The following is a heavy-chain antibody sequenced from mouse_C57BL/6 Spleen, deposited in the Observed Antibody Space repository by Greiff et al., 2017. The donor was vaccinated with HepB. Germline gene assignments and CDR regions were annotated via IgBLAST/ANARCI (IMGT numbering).Heavy chain of an antibody. J-gene: IGHJ2*01. D-gene: IGHD4-1*01. Sequence: EVHLVESGGGLVKPGGSLKLSCAASGFPFSDYGMHWVRQAPETGLEWVAYISSGSSTIYYADTVKGRFTSSRDNAKNTLFLQMTSLRSEDTAMYDCARANWVLYYVDYWGQGTTLTVSS. CDR3: ARANWVLYYVDY. CDR2: ISSGSSTI. CDR1: GFPFSDYG. V-gene: IGHV5-17*01.